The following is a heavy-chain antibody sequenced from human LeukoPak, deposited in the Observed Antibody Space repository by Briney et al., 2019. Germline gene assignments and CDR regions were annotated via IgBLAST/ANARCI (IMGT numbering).Heavy chain of an antibody. V-gene: IGHV4-34*01. D-gene: IGHD3-10*01. J-gene: IGHJ6*03. CDR2: IYHSGST. CDR3: ARDRITMVRGANYYYYYMDV. Sequence: SETLSLTCAVYGGSFSDYSWILIRQPPGQGLEWIGEIYHSGSTNYNPSLKSRVTISVDTSKNQFSLKLSSVTAADTAVYYCARDRITMVRGANYYYYYMDVWGKGTTVTISS. CDR1: GGSFSDYS.